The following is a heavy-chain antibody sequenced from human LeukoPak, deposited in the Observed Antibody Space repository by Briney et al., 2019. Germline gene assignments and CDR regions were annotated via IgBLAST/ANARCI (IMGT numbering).Heavy chain of an antibody. CDR1: GFTFSSYA. CDR3: AKARKQWLVLGWFDP. CDR2: ISGSGGST. J-gene: IGHJ5*02. D-gene: IGHD6-19*01. Sequence: GASLRLSCAASGFTFSSYAMSWVRQAPGKGLEWVSAISGSGGSTYYADSVKGRFTISRDNSKNTLYLQMNSLRAEDTAVYYCAKARKQWLVLGWFDPWGQGSLVTVCS. V-gene: IGHV3-23*01.